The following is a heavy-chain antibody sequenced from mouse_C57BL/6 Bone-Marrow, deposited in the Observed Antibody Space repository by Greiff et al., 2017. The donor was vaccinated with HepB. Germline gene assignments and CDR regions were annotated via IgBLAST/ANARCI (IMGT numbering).Heavy chain of an antibody. CDR2: ISDGGSYT. D-gene: IGHD3-3*01. J-gene: IGHJ4*01. V-gene: IGHV5-4*01. CDR1: GFTFSSYA. CDR3: ARDLIEGAMDY. Sequence: EVKLVESGGGLVKPGGSLKLSCAASGFTFSSYAMSWVRQTPEKRLEWVATISDGGSYTYYPDNVKGRFTISRDNAKNNLYLQMSHLKSEDTAMYYCARDLIEGAMDYWGQGTSVTVSS.